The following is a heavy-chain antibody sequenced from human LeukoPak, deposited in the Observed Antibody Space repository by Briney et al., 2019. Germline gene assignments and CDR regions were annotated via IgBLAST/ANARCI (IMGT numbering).Heavy chain of an antibody. V-gene: IGHV4-34*01. CDR2: INHSGST. D-gene: IGHD3-3*01. CDR3: ASHRLRFLEWLFPEVEDY. CDR1: GGSFSGYY. J-gene: IGHJ4*02. Sequence: PSETLSLTCAVYGGSFSGYYWSWIRQPPGKGLEWIGEINHSGSTNYNPSLKSRVTISVDTSKNQFSLKLSSVTAADTAVYYCASHRLRFLEWLFPEVEDYWGQGTLVTVSS.